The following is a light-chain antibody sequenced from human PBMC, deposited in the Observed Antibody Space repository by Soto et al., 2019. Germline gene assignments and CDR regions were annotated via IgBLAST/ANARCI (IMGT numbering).Light chain of an antibody. CDR1: QSVSNN. CDR3: QQYHYWWT. V-gene: IGKV3-15*01. CDR2: GAS. Sequence: EIVMTQSPATPSVSPGEKATLSFRASQSVSNNLAWFQQKPGQVPRLLIYGASNRATGVSARFSGSGSGTEFTLTISSLQSEDFAVYYCQQYHYWWTFGQGTKVDI. J-gene: IGKJ1*01.